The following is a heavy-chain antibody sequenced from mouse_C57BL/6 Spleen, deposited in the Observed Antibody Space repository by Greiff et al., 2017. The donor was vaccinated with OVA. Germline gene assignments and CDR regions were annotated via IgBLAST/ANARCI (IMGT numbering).Heavy chain of an antibody. D-gene: IGHD1-1*01. CDR3: ATREGNYYGSSYDWYFDV. CDR1: GYSITSGYY. J-gene: IGHJ1*03. Sequence: DVKLQESGPGLVKPSQSLSLTCSVTGYSITSGYYWNWIRQFPGNKLEWMGYISYDGSNNYNPSLKNRISITRDTSKNQFFLKLNSVTTEDTATYYCATREGNYYGSSYDWYFDVWGTGTTVTVSS. V-gene: IGHV3-6*01. CDR2: ISYDGSN.